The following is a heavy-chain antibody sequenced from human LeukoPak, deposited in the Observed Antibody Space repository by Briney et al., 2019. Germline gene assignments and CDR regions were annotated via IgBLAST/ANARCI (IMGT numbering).Heavy chain of an antibody. Sequence: ASVKVSCKASGYSLTTYYMHWVRQAPGQGLEWMAIINPSGGSTNCAQKFPGRVTMTRDTPTNTVYMELSSLRTEDTAVCYCASVYLYGMDVWGHGTTVTVSS. J-gene: IGHJ6*02. V-gene: IGHV1-46*01. CDR1: GYSLTTYY. CDR3: ASVYLYGMDV. D-gene: IGHD2-8*01. CDR2: INPSGGST.